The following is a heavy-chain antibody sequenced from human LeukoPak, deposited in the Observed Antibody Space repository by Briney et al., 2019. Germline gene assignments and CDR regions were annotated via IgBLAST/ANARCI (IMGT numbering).Heavy chain of an antibody. V-gene: IGHV3-66*01. CDR3: ARVAAALGNYFDY. D-gene: IGHD6-13*01. J-gene: IGHJ4*02. Sequence: GGSLRLSCAASGFIVTGDHMIWVRQAPGKGLEWVSIIYSNGATYYADSVKGRFTISRDNAKNTLYLQMNSLRAEDTAVYYCARVAAALGNYFDYWGQGTLVTVSS. CDR1: GFIVTGDH. CDR2: IYSNGAT.